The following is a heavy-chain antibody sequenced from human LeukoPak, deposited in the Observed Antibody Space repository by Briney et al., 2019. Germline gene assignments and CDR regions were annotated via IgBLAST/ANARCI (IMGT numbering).Heavy chain of an antibody. V-gene: IGHV1-46*01. J-gene: IGHJ4*02. CDR1: GYTFTSYY. CDR3: ARDRDWNPGY. Sequence: ASVKFSCKASGYTFTSYYMPWVRQAPGQGLEWMGIINPSGGSTSYAQKFQGRVTMTRDMSTSTVYMELSSLRSEDTAVYYCARDRDWNPGYWGQGTLVTVSS. CDR2: INPSGGST. D-gene: IGHD1-1*01.